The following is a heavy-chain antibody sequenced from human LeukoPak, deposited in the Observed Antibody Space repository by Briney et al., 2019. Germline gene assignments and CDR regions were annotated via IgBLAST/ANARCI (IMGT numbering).Heavy chain of an antibody. CDR3: ARGGSGWYVGYFDY. Sequence: SETLSLTCTVSGGSISSSSYYWSWIRQPPGKGLEWIGYIYYSGSTNYNPSLKSRVTISVDTSKNQFSLKLSSVTAADTAVYYCARGGSGWYVGYFDYWGQGTLVTVSS. V-gene: IGHV4-61*01. CDR2: IYYSGST. J-gene: IGHJ4*02. CDR1: GGSISSSSYY. D-gene: IGHD6-19*01.